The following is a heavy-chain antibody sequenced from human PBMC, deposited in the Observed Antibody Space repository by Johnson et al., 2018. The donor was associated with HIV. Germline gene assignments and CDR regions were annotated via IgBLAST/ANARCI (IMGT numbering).Heavy chain of an antibody. V-gene: IGHV3-30*04. J-gene: IGHJ3*02. D-gene: IGHD1-26*01. CDR3: AKEGGIRRVAWELRAYSFDI. CDR1: GFTFSSYA. Sequence: QMQLVESGGGVVQPGRSLRLSCAASGFTFSSYAMHWVRQAPGKGLEWVAVISYDGSNKYYADSVEGRFTISRVNSKNTLYLQMNSLTPEDTAVYYCAKEGGIRRVAWELRAYSFDIWGQGTMVTVSP. CDR2: ISYDGSNK.